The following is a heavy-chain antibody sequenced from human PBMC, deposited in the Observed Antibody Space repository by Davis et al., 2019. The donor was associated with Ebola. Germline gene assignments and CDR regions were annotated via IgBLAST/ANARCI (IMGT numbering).Heavy chain of an antibody. CDR3: ARDLGLVVGMDV. V-gene: IGHV1-69*13. J-gene: IGHJ6*02. D-gene: IGHD2-8*02. CDR2: IIPIFGTA. CDR1: GGTFSSYA. Sequence: AASVKVSCKASGGTFSSYAISWVRQAPGQGLEWMGGIIPIFGTANYAQKFQGRVTITADESTSTAYMELSSLRSEDTAVYYCARDLGLVVGMDVWGQGTTVTVSS.